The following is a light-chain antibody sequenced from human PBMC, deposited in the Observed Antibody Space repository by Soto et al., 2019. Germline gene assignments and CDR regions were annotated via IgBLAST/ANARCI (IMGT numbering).Light chain of an antibody. CDR1: SSDVGGYNY. Sequence: QSALTQPASVSGSPGQSITISCTETSSDVGGYNYVSWYQQHPGKAPKLMIYEVSNRPSGVSNRFFGSKSGNTASLTISGLQAEDEADYYCCSYASISPYVVFGGGTQLTVL. CDR2: EVS. J-gene: IGLJ2*01. CDR3: CSYASISPYVV. V-gene: IGLV2-14*01.